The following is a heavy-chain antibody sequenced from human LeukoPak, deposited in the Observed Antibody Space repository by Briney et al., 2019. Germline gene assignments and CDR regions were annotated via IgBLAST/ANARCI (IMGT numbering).Heavy chain of an antibody. Sequence: GGSLRLSCTASGYTFGDYAMSWFRQAPGKGLEWVGFIRSKAYGGTTEYAASVKGRFTISRDDSKSIAYLQMNSLKTEDTAVYYCTLSLYDLWSGLGAFDYWGQGTLVTVSS. CDR1: GYTFGDYA. D-gene: IGHD3-3*01. V-gene: IGHV3-49*03. J-gene: IGHJ4*02. CDR2: IRSKAYGGTT. CDR3: TLSLYDLWSGLGAFDY.